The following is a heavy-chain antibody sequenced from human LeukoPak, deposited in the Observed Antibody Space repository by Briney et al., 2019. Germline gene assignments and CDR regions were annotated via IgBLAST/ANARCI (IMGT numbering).Heavy chain of an antibody. CDR3: ARVRARGDCYWA. Sequence: ASVKVSCKASGGTFSSYAISWVRQAPGQGLEWMGRIIPILGIANYAQKFQGRVTITADKSTSTAYMELSSLRSEDTAVYYCARVRARGDCYWAWGQGTLVTVSS. CDR1: GGTFSSYA. D-gene: IGHD2-21*01. V-gene: IGHV1-69*04. J-gene: IGHJ5*02. CDR2: IIPILGIA.